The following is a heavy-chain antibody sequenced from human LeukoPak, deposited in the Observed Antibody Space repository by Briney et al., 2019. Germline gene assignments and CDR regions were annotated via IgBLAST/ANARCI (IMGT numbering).Heavy chain of an antibody. D-gene: IGHD1-26*01. CDR2: IYSGGST. J-gene: IGHJ4*02. CDR1: GFTVSSNY. CDR3: TAKRSGTYPFDY. Sequence: GGSLRLSCAASGFTVSSNYMSWVRQAPGKGLEWVSVIYSGGSTYYADSVKGRFTISRDNSKNTLYLQMNSLSAEDTAVYYCTAKRSGTYPFDYWGQGTLVTVSS. V-gene: IGHV3-66*01.